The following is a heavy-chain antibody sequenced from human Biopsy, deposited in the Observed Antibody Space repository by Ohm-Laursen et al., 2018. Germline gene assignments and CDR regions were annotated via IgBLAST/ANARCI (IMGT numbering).Heavy chain of an antibody. Sequence: SLTLSCASSGSKVDEYGNNWYWKGPGKGLGWVSRFSWNSGCIGYVDSEKGRFTISRDNAKNSLYLQMNSLKAEDTALYYCARGCYDIWAGYLYDVFDVWGRGTLVPVSS. V-gene: IGHV3-9*01. CDR1: GSKVDEYG. CDR2: FSWNSGCI. D-gene: IGHD3-9*01. J-gene: IGHJ3*01. CDR3: ARGCYDIWAGYLYDVFDV.